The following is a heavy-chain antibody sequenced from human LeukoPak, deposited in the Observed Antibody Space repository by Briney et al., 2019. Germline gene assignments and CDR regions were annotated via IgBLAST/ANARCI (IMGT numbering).Heavy chain of an antibody. V-gene: IGHV4-4*07. J-gene: IGHJ5*02. Sequence: SETLSLTCTVSGGSISSYYWSWIRQPAGKGLEWNGRIYTSGSTNYNPSLKSRVTMSVDTSKNQFSLKLSSVTAADTAVYYCARDYVYDILTGGYNWFDPWGQGTLVTVSS. D-gene: IGHD3-9*01. CDR2: IYTSGST. CDR3: ARDYVYDILTGGYNWFDP. CDR1: GGSISSYY.